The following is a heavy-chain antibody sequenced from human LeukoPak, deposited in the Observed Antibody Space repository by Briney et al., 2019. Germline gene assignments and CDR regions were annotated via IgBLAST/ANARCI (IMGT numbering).Heavy chain of an antibody. D-gene: IGHD3-22*01. CDR3: ARRGRITMIVVVIKDHYFDY. V-gene: IGHV4-61*02. CDR2: IYTSGST. Sequence: SQTLSLTCTVSGGSISSGSYYWSWIRQPAGKGLEWIGRIYTSGSTNCNPSLKSRVTISVDTSKNQFSLKLSSVTAADTAVYYCARRGRITMIVVVIKDHYFDYWGQGTLVTVSS. CDR1: GGSISSGSYY. J-gene: IGHJ4*02.